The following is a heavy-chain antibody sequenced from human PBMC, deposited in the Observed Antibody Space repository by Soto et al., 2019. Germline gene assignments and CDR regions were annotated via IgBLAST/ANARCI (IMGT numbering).Heavy chain of an antibody. J-gene: IGHJ6*02. Sequence: SETLSLTCAVYGGSFSGYYWSWIRQPPGKGLEWIGEINHSGSTNYNPSLKSRVTISVDTSKNQFSLKLSSVTAADTAVYYCAREGEYYDILTGYYYYGMDVCGQGTTVTVSS. CDR1: GGSFSGYY. CDR2: INHSGST. D-gene: IGHD3-9*01. V-gene: IGHV4-34*01. CDR3: AREGEYYDILTGYYYYGMDV.